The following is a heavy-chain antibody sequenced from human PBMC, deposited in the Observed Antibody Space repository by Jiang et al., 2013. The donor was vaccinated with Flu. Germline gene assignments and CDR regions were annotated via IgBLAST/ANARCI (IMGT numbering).Heavy chain of an antibody. CDR1: GYTFTSYG. J-gene: IGHJ3*02. Sequence: GAEVKKPGASVKVSCKASGYTFTSYGISWVRQAPGQGLEWMGWISAYNGNTNYAQKLQGRVTMTTDTSTSTAYMELRSLRSDDTAVYYCARDYKSGGGYCSGGSCYSDAFDIWGQGTMVTVSS. CDR2: ISAYNGNT. CDR3: ARDYKSGGGYCSGGSCYSDAFDI. D-gene: IGHD2-15*01. V-gene: IGHV1-18*01.